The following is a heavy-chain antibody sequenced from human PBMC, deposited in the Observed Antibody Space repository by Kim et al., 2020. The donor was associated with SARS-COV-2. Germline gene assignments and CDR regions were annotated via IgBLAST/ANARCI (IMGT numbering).Heavy chain of an antibody. D-gene: IGHD1-26*01. J-gene: IGHJ4*02. CDR2: ISGSGGST. CDR3: AKDLARIYSGSYWETFDY. CDR1: GFTFSSYA. V-gene: IGHV3-23*01. Sequence: GGSLRLSCAASGFTFSSYAMSWVRQAPGKGLEWVSAISGSGGSTYYADSVKGRFTISRDNSKNTLYLQMNSLRAEDTAVYYCAKDLARIYSGSYWETFDYWGQGTLVTVSS.